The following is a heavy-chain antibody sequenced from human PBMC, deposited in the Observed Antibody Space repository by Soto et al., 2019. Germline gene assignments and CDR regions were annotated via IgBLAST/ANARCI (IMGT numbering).Heavy chain of an antibody. CDR3: QMEENYVTHTPQDV. D-gene: IGHD3-16*01. CDR1: GYIFVNYG. CDR2: ISPYGVNT. V-gene: IGHV1-18*01. J-gene: IGHJ6*02. Sequence: QVQLVQSGDEVRKPGSSVKVSCKASGYIFVNYGIAWVRQAPGQGLERMLWISPYGVNTHYASKVQGRLTMTTDTSTSTAYMDLGSEKSYNTHVYYWQMEENYVTHTPQDVWGQGTTVTVSS.